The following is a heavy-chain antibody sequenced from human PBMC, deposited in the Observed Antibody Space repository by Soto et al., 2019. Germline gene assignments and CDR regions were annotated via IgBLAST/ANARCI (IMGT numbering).Heavy chain of an antibody. Sequence: QVQLQESGPGLVKPSGTLSLTCAVSGGSISSSNWRSWVRQPPGKGLEWIGEIYHSGSTNYNPSLKSRVTISVDKSKNQFSLKLSSVTAADTAVYYCARDPLYYYDSSGDDYRGQGTLVTVSS. J-gene: IGHJ4*02. CDR1: GGSISSSNW. CDR3: ARDPLYYYDSSGDDY. CDR2: IYHSGST. D-gene: IGHD3-22*01. V-gene: IGHV4-4*02.